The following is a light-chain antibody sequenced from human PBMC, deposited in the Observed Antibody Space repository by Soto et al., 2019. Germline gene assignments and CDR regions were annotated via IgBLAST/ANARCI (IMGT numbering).Light chain of an antibody. CDR1: SSDVGSYNL. CDR3: CSYAGSSTLDV. J-gene: IGLJ1*01. V-gene: IGLV2-23*02. CDR2: EVG. Sequence: QSALTQPASVSGSPGQSITISCTGTSSDVGSYNLVSWYQQHPGKAPKLMIYEVGKRPSGVSNRFSGSKSGNTASLTISGLQAKDEADYYCCSYAGSSTLDVFGTGTKVTVL.